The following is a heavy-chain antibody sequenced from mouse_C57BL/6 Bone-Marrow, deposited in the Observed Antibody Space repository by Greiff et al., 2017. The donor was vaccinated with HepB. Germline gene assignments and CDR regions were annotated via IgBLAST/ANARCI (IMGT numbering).Heavy chain of an antibody. CDR1: GYTFTSYW. CDR3: AVQPHYYGSSYWYFDV. D-gene: IGHD1-1*01. Sequence: VQLQQPGAELVRPGSSVKLSCKASGYTFTSYWMHWVKQRPIQGLEWIGNIDPSDSETHYNQKFKDKATLTVDKSSSTAYMQLSSLTSEDSAVYYCAVQPHYYGSSYWYFDVWGTGTTVTVSS. V-gene: IGHV1-52*01. CDR2: IDPSDSET. J-gene: IGHJ1*03.